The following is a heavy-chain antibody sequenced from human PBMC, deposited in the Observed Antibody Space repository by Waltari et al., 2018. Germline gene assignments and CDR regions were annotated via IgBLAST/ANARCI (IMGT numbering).Heavy chain of an antibody. D-gene: IGHD2-15*01. Sequence: EVQLVESGGDLVQPGGYLRLSCAASGFTFSDNWMHWVRQVPGKGLVWVSRINGDGSLISYADSVKGRFTISRDNSKNTVYLQMNILRAEDTAVYYCVGGIGDYWGQGTLVTVSS. CDR1: GFTFSDNW. V-gene: IGHV3-74*01. CDR3: VGGIGDY. CDR2: INGDGSLI. J-gene: IGHJ4*02.